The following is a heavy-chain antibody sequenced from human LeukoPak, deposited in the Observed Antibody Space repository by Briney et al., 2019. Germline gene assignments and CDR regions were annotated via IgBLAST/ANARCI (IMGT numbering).Heavy chain of an antibody. V-gene: IGHV3-7*01. CDR1: GFTFSSHW. Sequence: PGGSLRLSCAASGFTFSSHWMDWVRQALGKGLEWVANIKQDGSEKYYVDSVKGRFTISRDNAKNSLYLQMNSLRAEDTAVYYCARDLVLLWFGELLGSGPFDYWGQGTLVTVSS. CDR2: IKQDGSEK. J-gene: IGHJ4*02. D-gene: IGHD3-10*01. CDR3: ARDLVLLWFGELLGSGPFDY.